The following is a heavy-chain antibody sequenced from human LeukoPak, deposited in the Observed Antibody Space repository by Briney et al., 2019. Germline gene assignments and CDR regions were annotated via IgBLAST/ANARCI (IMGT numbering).Heavy chain of an antibody. V-gene: IGHV1-69*13. CDR1: GYTFTSYY. J-gene: IGHJ6*02. D-gene: IGHD3-9*01. CDR3: ARGRTTVSTGLDYYYGMDV. Sequence: ASVKVSCKASGYTFTSYYMHWVRQAPGQGLEWMGGIIPIFGTANYAQKFQGRVTITADESTSTAYMELSSLRSEDTAVYYCARGRTTVSTGLDYYYGMDVWGQGTTVTVSS. CDR2: IIPIFGTA.